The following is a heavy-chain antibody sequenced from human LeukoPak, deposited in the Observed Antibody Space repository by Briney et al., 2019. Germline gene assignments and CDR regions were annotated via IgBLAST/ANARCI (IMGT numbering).Heavy chain of an antibody. Sequence: GGSLRLSCATSGFTFNLYSMHWVRQAPGKGLEWVAVISYDGSNKYYADSVKGRFTISRDNSKNTLYLQMNSLRAEDTAVYYCAKGADPYSSSWSDYWGQGTLVTVSS. D-gene: IGHD6-13*01. CDR3: AKGADPYSSSWSDY. CDR1: GFTFNLYS. CDR2: ISYDGSNK. V-gene: IGHV3-30*18. J-gene: IGHJ4*02.